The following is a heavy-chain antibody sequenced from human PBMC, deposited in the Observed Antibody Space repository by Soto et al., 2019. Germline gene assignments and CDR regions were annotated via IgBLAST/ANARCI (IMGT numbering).Heavy chain of an antibody. V-gene: IGHV4-39*01. CDR3: ARHSSWYGSFDY. CDR2: LLATGNA. J-gene: IGHJ4*02. CDR1: GGSISSTNYY. Sequence: SETLSLTCTVSGGSISSTNYYGGWIRQPPGKGVEWIASLLATGNAYYNPSLKSRVTIVVDTSKNQLSLKLRSVTAADTAIYYCARHSSWYGSFDYWGQGTLVTVSS. D-gene: IGHD6-13*01.